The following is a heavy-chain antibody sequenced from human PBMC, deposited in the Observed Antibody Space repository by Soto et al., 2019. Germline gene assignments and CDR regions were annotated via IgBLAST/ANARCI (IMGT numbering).Heavy chain of an antibody. CDR2: FHPGESDT. CDR1: GYSFTTYW. J-gene: IGHJ6*02. Sequence: PGESLKISCKGSGYSFTTYWIGWVRQKPGKGLEWMGSFHPGESDTRYSPSFQGQVTISADRSLTTAYLQWSSLQAADTATYYCARHEATYYNFYGMDVWGQGTTVTVSS. D-gene: IGHD3-10*01. V-gene: IGHV5-51*01. CDR3: ARHEATYYNFYGMDV.